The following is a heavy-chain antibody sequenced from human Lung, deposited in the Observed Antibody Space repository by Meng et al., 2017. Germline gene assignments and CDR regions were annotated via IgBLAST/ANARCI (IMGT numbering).Heavy chain of an antibody. CDR3: ARGPTTMAHDFDY. D-gene: IGHD4-11*01. J-gene: IGHJ4*02. CDR2: INHSGST. V-gene: IGHV4-34*01. CDR1: GGSFSDYY. Sequence: QEQLQQWGAGLLKPSETLSLTCVVSGGSFSDYYWSWIRQPPGKGLEWIGEINHSGSTNYNPSLESRATISVDTSQNNLSLKLSSVTAADSAVYYCARGPTTMAHDFDYWGQGTLVTVPQ.